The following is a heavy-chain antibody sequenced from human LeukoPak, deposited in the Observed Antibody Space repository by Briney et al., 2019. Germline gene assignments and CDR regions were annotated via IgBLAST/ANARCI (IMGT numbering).Heavy chain of an antibody. CDR3: VREARGYHYTYFDY. D-gene: IGHD5-18*01. CDR1: GFTLGGHD. J-gene: IGHJ4*02. CDR2: VSAGHHA. Sequence: GGSLRLSCTASGFTLGGHDMHWFRQTTGHGLAWVAAVSAGHHAFYAGSVKGRFTVSREDAKNSLYLQMNSLRAGDTAVYYCVREARGYHYTYFDYWGQGSLVTVSS. V-gene: IGHV3-13*01.